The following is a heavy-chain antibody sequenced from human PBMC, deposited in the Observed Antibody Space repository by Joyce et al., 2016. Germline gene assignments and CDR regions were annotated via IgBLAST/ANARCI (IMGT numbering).Heavy chain of an antibody. D-gene: IGHD5-12*01. J-gene: IGHJ5*01. CDR2: IYRGGST. V-gene: IGHV4-4*02. CDR1: GGSISSAHW. Sequence: QVQLQESGPGLVKPSGTLSLTCAVSGGSISSAHWWSWVRQPPGKGLEWIGEIYRGGSTTYNPSLMSRGTISVDKSKNQLSRKMNSVTAADTAVYYCARNGAYSQDSWGQGTLVTVSS. CDR3: ARNGAYSQDS.